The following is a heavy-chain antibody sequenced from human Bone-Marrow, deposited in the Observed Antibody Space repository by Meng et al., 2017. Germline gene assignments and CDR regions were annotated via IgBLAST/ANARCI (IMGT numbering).Heavy chain of an antibody. CDR1: GFTFSSYA. J-gene: IGHJ4*01. Sequence: GSSLKLSCAVSGFTFSSYAMHWVRLAPGKGLEYVSAISSNWGSTYYANTVMGRFTIFRDYSKNTLYPQMGSLRAADVAVSYFARGYCSSTRCYDIFDNWGQGTMVTVSS. CDR2: ISSNWGST. CDR3: ARGYCSSTRCYDIFDN. V-gene: IGHV3-64*01. D-gene: IGHD2-2*01.